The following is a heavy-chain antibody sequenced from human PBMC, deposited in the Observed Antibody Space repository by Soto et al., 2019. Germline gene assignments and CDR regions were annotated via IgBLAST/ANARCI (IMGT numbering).Heavy chain of an antibody. CDR1: EETFDSSA. D-gene: IGHD2-15*01. Sequence: SCAAPEETFDSSAMSWVRQAQGKGLEWVSAISGSGGSTYYADSVKGRFTISRDNSKNTLYLQMNSLRADDTAVYYCARDCEDVVVAATERVCSYWGQGA. J-gene: IGHJ4*02. CDR3: ARDCEDVVVAATERVCSY. V-gene: IGHV3-23*01. CDR2: ISGSGGST.